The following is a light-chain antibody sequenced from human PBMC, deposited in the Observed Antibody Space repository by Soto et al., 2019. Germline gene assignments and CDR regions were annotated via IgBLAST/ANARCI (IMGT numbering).Light chain of an antibody. J-gene: IGLJ2*01. V-gene: IGLV2-14*01. CDR2: EVS. CDR3: SSYTSSSTPHVV. Sequence: QSVLTQPPSASGTPGQRVTISCTGTSSDVGGYNYVSWYQQHPGKAPKLMIYEVSNRPSGVSNRFSGSKSGNTASLTISGLQAEDEADYYCSSYTSSSTPHVVFGGGTKLTVL. CDR1: SSDVGGYNY.